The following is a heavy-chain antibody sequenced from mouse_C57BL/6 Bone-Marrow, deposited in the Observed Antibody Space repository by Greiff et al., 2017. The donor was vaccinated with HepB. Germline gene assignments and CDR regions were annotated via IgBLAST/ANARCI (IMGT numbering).Heavy chain of an antibody. Sequence: QVHVKQSGPGLVQPSQRLSITCTVSGFSLTSYGVHWVRQSPGKGLEWLGVIWSGGSTDYNAAFISRLSISKDNSKSQVFFKMNSLQADDTAIYYCTGGLRRRGFAYWGQGTLVTVSA. J-gene: IGHJ3*01. CDR1: GFSLTSYG. CDR3: TGGLRRRGFAY. V-gene: IGHV2-2*01. CDR2: IWSGGST. D-gene: IGHD2-4*01.